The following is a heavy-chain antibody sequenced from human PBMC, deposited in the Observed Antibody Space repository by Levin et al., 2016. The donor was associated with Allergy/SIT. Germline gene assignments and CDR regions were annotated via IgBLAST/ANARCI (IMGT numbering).Heavy chain of an antibody. D-gene: IGHD3-16*01. CDR1: GGSISSYY. CDR2: IYYSGST. J-gene: IGHJ2*01. CDR3: ARDRRGLDWYFDL. Sequence: SETLSLTCTVSGGSISSYYWSWIRQPPGKGLEWIGYIYYSGSTNYNPSLKSRVTISVDTSKNQFSLKLTSVTAADTAVYYCARDRRGLDWYFDLWGRGTLVTVSS. V-gene: IGHV4-59*01.